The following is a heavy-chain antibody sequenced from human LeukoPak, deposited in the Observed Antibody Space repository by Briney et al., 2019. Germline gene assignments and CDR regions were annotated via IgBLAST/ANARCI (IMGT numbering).Heavy chain of an antibody. CDR2: FDPEDGET. CDR3: ATEGGLSGGQSLYCSGGSCRPNNWFDP. V-gene: IGHV1-24*01. Sequence: GASVKVSCKVSGYTLTELSMHWVRQAPGKGLEWMGGFDPEDGETIYAQKFQGRVTMTEDTSTDTAYMELSSLRSEDTAVYYCATEGGLSGGQSLYCSGGSCRPNNWFDPWGQGTLVTVSS. D-gene: IGHD2-15*01. CDR1: GYTLTELS. J-gene: IGHJ5*02.